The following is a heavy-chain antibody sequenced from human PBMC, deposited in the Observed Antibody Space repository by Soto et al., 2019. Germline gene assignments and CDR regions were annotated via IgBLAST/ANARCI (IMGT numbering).Heavy chain of an antibody. D-gene: IGHD4-17*01. J-gene: IGHJ3*02. CDR1: GFTFSSYG. CDR3: AKAAPTVHDYGDPGAFDI. CDR2: ISYDGSNK. Sequence: PGGSLRLSCAASGFTFSSYGMHWVRQAPGKGLEWVAVISYDGSNKYYADSVKGRFTISRDNSKNTLYLQMNSLRAEDTAVYYCAKAAPTVHDYGDPGAFDIWGQGTMVTVS. V-gene: IGHV3-30*18.